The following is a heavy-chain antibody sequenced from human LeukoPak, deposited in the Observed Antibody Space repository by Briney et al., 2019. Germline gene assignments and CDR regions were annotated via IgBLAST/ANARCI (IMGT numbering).Heavy chain of an antibody. CDR2: ISYEGSNK. CDR3: ARAPRAAAAALIYWYFDL. V-gene: IGHV3-30*04. CDR1: GFTFSTYA. Sequence: GGSLRLSCAASGFTFSTYAIHWVRRAPGKGLEWVAVISYEGSNKYYADSMKGRFTISRDNSKNTLYLQMNSLRAEDTAVYFCARAPRAAAAALIYWYFDLWGRGTLVTLSS. D-gene: IGHD6-13*01. J-gene: IGHJ2*01.